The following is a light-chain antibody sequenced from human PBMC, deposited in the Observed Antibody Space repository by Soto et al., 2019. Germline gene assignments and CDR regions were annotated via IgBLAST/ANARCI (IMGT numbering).Light chain of an antibody. CDR1: SSDVGDYNY. V-gene: IGLV2-14*01. CDR2: DVS. Sequence: QSALTQPASVSGSPGQSITISCTGTSSDVGDYNYVSWYQQHPGKAPKLMIYDVSNRPSGVSNRFSGSKSGNTASLTFSGLQAEDEADYYCSSYTSSSSYVFGTGTKVTVL. J-gene: IGLJ1*01. CDR3: SSYTSSSSYV.